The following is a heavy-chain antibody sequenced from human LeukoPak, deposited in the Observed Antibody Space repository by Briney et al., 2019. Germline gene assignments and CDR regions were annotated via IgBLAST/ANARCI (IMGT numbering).Heavy chain of an antibody. CDR2: INPNSGGT. J-gene: IGHJ1*01. Sequence: ASVKVSCKPSGYTFTGYFMHWVRQAPGQGLEWMGWINPNSGGTNYAQKFQGRVTKTRDTSISTAYIDLSRLTSDDTAVYYCARGSDGDYVGAATSQHWGQGTLVTVSS. CDR3: ARGSDGDYVGAATSQH. CDR1: GYTFTGYF. V-gene: IGHV1-2*02. D-gene: IGHD4-17*01.